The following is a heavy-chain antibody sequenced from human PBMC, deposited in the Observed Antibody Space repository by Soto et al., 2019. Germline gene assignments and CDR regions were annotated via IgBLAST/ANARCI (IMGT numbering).Heavy chain of an antibody. V-gene: IGHV3-23*01. Sequence: EVQLLESGGGLVQPGGSLRLSCSASGFIFSNYAMSWVRQAPGKGLEWVLSTSGGGGGTHYADSVKGRFTISRDNSKNTLHLQMNRLRAEDTAVYYCAKGSHYDILTAYHAFDFWGQGTLVTVSS. J-gene: IGHJ4*02. CDR1: GFIFSNYA. CDR3: AKGSHYDILTAYHAFDF. CDR2: TSGGGGGT. D-gene: IGHD3-9*01.